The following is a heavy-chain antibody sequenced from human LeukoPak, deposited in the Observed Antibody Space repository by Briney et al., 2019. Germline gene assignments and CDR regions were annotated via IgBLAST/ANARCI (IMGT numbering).Heavy chain of an antibody. J-gene: IGHJ4*02. CDR3: ARVNSAWYGALDY. CDR1: GGSISSYY. D-gene: IGHD6-19*01. V-gene: IGHV4-59*01. Sequence: SETLSLTCTVSGGSISSYYWSWIRQPPGKELEWIGYIYYTGTTNYNPSLNSRVTISVDTSKNQFSLKLSSVTAADTAVYYCARVNSAWYGALDYWGQGTMVTVSS. CDR2: IYYTGTT.